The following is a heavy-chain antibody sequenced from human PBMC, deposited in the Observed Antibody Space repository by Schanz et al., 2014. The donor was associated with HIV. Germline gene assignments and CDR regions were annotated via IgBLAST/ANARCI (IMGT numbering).Heavy chain of an antibody. CDR2: ISGSGVST. CDR3: AKMARSVAANTNFDY. D-gene: IGHD6-19*01. Sequence: VQLVESGGGLVKPGRSLRLSCTTSGFTFSNFAMSWVRQAPGKGLEWVSSISGSGVSTFYAGSVKGRFAISRDKSKNTLYLQMNSLRVEDTAVYYCAKMARSVAANTNFDYWGQGTLVTVSS. CDR1: GFTFSNFA. V-gene: IGHV3-23*04. J-gene: IGHJ4*02.